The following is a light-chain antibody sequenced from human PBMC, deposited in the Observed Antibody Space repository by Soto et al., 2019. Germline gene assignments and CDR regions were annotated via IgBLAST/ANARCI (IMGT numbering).Light chain of an antibody. V-gene: IGLV2-14*03. Sequence: QPVLTQPASVSGSPGQSITISCTGTSSDVGDYNYVSWYQQHPGKAPKLMIYDVSNRPSGVSNRFSGSKSGNTASLTISGLQAEDEADYYCGSYTSSNTYVFGTGTKVTVL. CDR1: SSDVGDYNY. J-gene: IGLJ1*01. CDR3: GSYTSSNTYV. CDR2: DVS.